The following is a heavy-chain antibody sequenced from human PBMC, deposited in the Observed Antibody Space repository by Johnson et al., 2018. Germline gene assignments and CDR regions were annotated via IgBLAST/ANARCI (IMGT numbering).Heavy chain of an antibody. V-gene: IGHV3-30*18. CDR1: GFTFSNYG. CDR2: ISYAGSNK. Sequence: QVQLVESGGGVVQPGRSLGLSWEASGFTFSNYGMHWFRQAPGKGLEWVALISYAGSNKYYSASVKGRFTISRDNCKNTLYLQRNSLRTEDTAVYYCAKEVVGGVHYFGYWGQGALVTVSS. J-gene: IGHJ4*02. CDR3: AKEVVGGVHYFGY. D-gene: IGHD2-15*01.